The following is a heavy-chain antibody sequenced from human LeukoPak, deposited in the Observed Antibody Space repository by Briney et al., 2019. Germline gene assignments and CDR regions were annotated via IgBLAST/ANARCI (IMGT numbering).Heavy chain of an antibody. CDR1: GGTFSSYA. D-gene: IGHD6-25*01. CDR3: ARAPAISGTSAFDI. Sequence: SVKVSCKASGGTFSSYAISWVRQAPGQGLEWMGRIIPMFGIANYAQKFQGRVTITANKSTSTAYMELSSLRSEDTAVYYCARAPAISGTSAFDIWGQGTMVTVSS. CDR2: IIPMFGIA. V-gene: IGHV1-69*04. J-gene: IGHJ3*02.